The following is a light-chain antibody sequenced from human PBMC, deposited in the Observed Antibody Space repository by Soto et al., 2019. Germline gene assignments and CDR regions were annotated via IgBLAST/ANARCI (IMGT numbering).Light chain of an antibody. CDR1: SSVVGGYNY. V-gene: IGLV2-14*01. Sequence: QSALTQPASVSGSPGQSITISCTGTSSVVGGYNYVSWYQQHPGKAPKLMIYDVSNRPSGVSNRFSGSKSGNTASLTISGLQAEDEADYYCSSYTSSSTLVFGTGTKLTVL. CDR3: SSYTSSSTLV. CDR2: DVS. J-gene: IGLJ1*01.